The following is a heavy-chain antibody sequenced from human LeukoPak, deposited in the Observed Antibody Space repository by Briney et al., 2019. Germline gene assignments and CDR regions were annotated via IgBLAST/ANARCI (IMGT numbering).Heavy chain of an antibody. CDR3: ARETSQKGTHYMDV. D-gene: IGHD3-10*01. CDR1: GGSISSYY. Sequence: SETLSLTCTVSGGSISSYYWSWIRQPPGKGLEWIGYIYYSGSTNYNPSLKSRVTISVDTSKNQFSLRLSSVTAADTAVFYCARETSQKGTHYMDVWGKGTTVTISS. V-gene: IGHV4-59*01. J-gene: IGHJ6*03. CDR2: IYYSGST.